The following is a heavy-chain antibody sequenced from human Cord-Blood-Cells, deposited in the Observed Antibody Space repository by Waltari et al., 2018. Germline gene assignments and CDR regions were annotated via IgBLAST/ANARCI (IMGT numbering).Heavy chain of an antibody. CDR3: ARDARGGYSYGFENY. CDR1: GYTFTGSY. CDR2: INPNSGGT. V-gene: IGHV1-2*02. D-gene: IGHD5-18*01. Sequence: QVQLVQSGAEVKKPGASVKVSCKASGYTFTGSYMHWVRQAPGHGLEWMGLINPNSGGTNYAQKFQGRVTMTRDTAISTAYMELGRLGSEDTAVYYCARDARGGYSYGFENYWGQGTLVTGSS. J-gene: IGHJ4*02.